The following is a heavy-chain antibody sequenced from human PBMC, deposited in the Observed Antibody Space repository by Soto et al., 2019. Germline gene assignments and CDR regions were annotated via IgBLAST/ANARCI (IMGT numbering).Heavy chain of an antibody. Sequence: SETLSLTCTVSGGSISKYYWSWIRQSPGKGLEWIGYIYYSGSTKYNPSLKSRVTISVDTSKNQFALKLSSVTAADPAVYYFVLLERRATFSLHHWGPTPHVTVP. CDR2: IYYSGST. CDR3: VLLERRATFSLHH. J-gene: IGHJ5*02. V-gene: IGHV4-59*08. CDR1: GGSISKYY. D-gene: IGHD1-26*01.